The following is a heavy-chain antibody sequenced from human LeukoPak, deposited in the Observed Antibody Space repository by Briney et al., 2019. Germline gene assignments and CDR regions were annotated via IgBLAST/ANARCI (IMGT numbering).Heavy chain of an antibody. Sequence: GGSLRLSCAASGFTFSSYGMHWVRQAPGKGLEWVALISYDGSNEYYADSVRGRFTISRDNSKFTLYMQMNSLRAEDTAVYYCARVGVMATVNGYRYHSLDVWGQGTTVAVSS. D-gene: IGHD3-16*01. CDR1: GFTFSSYG. CDR2: ISYDGSNE. J-gene: IGHJ6*02. CDR3: ARVGVMATVNGYRYHSLDV. V-gene: IGHV3-30*03.